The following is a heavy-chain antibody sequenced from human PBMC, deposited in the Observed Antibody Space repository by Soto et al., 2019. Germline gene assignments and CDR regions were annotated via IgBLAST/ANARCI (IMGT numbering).Heavy chain of an antibody. V-gene: IGHV4-31*03. D-gene: IGHD3-22*01. CDR3: ARATYYYDSSGYQASLFDF. CDR1: GDSLSSGGHY. CDR2: IYYSGST. Sequence: SETLSLTCTVSGDSLSSGGHYWSWIRQHPGKGLEWIGYIYYSGSTHYNPSLKSRVTISVDTSKNQFSLKLNSVTAADTAVYYCARATYYYDSSGYQASLFDFWGQGTLVTVSS. J-gene: IGHJ4*02.